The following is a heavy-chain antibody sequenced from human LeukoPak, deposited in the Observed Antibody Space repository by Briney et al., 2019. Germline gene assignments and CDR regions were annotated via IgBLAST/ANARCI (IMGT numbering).Heavy chain of an antibody. V-gene: IGHV4-59*12. D-gene: IGHD3-22*01. J-gene: IGHJ4*02. CDR2: IYYSGST. CDR1: GGSISSYY. Sequence: SETLSLTCTVSGGSISSYYWSWIRQPPGKGLEWIGYIYYSGSTYYNPSLKSRVTISVDTSKNQFSLKLSSVTAADTAVYYCARAGWDYYDSSGYSYPTFDYWGQGTLVTVSS. CDR3: ARAGWDYYDSSGYSYPTFDY.